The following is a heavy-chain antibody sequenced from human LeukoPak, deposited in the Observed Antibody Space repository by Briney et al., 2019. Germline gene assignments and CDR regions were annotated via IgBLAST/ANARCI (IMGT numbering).Heavy chain of an antibody. CDR2: INLQGST. D-gene: IGHD2-15*01. V-gene: IGHV4-4*02. Sequence: PSGTLSLTCGVSGGSISNTNWWPWVRQPPGKGLEWIGEINLQGSTNYNPSLKSRVAISVDTSKNQFSLKLSSVTAADTAVYYCAREGVVGAYGHFDYWGQGTLVTVSS. CDR3: AREGVVGAYGHFDY. CDR1: GGSISNTNW. J-gene: IGHJ4*02.